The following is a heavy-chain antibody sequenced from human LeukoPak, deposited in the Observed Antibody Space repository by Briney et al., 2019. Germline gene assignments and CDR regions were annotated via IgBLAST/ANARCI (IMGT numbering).Heavy chain of an antibody. Sequence: GGSLRLSCAASGFTFDDYAMHWVRQAPGKGLEWVSGISWNSGSIGYADSVKGRFTISRVNAKNSLYLQMNSLRAEDTALYYCAKDMVGATTYYFDYWGQGTLVTVSS. CDR1: GFTFDDYA. CDR2: ISWNSGSI. V-gene: IGHV3-9*01. J-gene: IGHJ4*02. D-gene: IGHD1-26*01. CDR3: AKDMVGATTYYFDY.